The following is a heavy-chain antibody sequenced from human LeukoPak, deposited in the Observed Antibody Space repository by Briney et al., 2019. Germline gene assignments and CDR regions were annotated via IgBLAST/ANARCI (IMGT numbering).Heavy chain of an antibody. J-gene: IGHJ4*02. CDR2: ISYDGSNK. CDR3: VKGAGYYYDSRFDY. D-gene: IGHD3-22*01. CDR1: GFTFSSYG. V-gene: IGHV3-30*18. Sequence: PGGSLRLSCAASGFTFSSYGMHWVRQAPGKGLEWVAVISYDGSNKYYADSVKGRFIISRDNAKNCLYLQMNSLRAEDTALYYCVKGAGYYYDSRFDYWGQGTLVTVST.